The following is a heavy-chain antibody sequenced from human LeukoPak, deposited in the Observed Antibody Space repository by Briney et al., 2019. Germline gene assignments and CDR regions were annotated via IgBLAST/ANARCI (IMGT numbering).Heavy chain of an antibody. D-gene: IGHD2-15*01. J-gene: IGHJ4*02. CDR2: ISSSSSTI. CDR1: GFIFSSYS. V-gene: IGHV3-48*01. Sequence: GGSLRLSCAASGFIFSSYSMNWVRQAPGKGLEWVSFISSSSSTIYYAGSVKGRFTISRDNAKNSLYLQMNSLRAEDTAVYYCTRVHGGYPFDSWGQGTLVTVSS. CDR3: TRVHGGYPFDS.